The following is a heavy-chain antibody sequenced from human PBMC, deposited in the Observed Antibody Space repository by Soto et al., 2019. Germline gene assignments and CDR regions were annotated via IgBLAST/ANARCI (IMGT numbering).Heavy chain of an antibody. CDR1: GFTFSSNW. Sequence: EVQLVESGGGLVQPGGSLRLSCAASGFTFSSNWMSWVRQAPGKGLEWVANIKQDGSEKYYVDSVKGRFTISRDNAKNSLYLQMNSLRAEDTAVYYCARDHVLLWFGEEAFDIWGQGTMVTVSS. V-gene: IGHV3-7*01. J-gene: IGHJ3*02. CDR3: ARDHVLLWFGEEAFDI. CDR2: IKQDGSEK. D-gene: IGHD3-10*01.